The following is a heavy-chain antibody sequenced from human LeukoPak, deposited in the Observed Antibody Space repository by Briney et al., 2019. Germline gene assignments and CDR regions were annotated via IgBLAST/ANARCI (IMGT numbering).Heavy chain of an antibody. V-gene: IGHV1-18*01. CDR1: GYTLTSYG. J-gene: IGHJ3*02. CDR2: ISAYNGNT. D-gene: IGHD4-11*01. CDR3: ARDTVTTIAFDI. Sequence: ASVKVSCKASGYTLTSYGISWVRQAPGQGLEWMGWISAYNGNTNYAQKLQGRVTMTTDTSTSTAYMELRSLRSDDTAVYYCARDTVTTIAFDIWGQGTMVTVSS.